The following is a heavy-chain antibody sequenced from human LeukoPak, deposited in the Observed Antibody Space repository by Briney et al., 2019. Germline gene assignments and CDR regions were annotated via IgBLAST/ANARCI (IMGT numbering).Heavy chain of an antibody. V-gene: IGHV4-39*01. Sequence: PSETLSLTCTVSGGSISSSSYYWGWIRQPPGKGLEWIGSIYYSGSTYYNPSLKSRVTISVDTSKNQFSLKLSSVTAADTAVYYCARAYPVSPRVPNWFDPWGQGTLVTVSS. CDR1: GGSISSSSYY. J-gene: IGHJ5*02. D-gene: IGHD2-21*01. CDR2: IYYSGST. CDR3: ARAYPVSPRVPNWFDP.